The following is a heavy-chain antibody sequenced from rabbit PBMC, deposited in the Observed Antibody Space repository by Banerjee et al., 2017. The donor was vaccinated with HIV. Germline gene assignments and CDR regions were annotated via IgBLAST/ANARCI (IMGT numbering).Heavy chain of an antibody. CDR3: ARSVASSGGAYPYYFNL. CDR1: GFSFSSTHY. CDR2: IYAGSSGST. V-gene: IGHV1S40*01. Sequence: QSLEESGGDLVKPGASLTLTCTASGFSFSSTHYMCWVRQAPGKGLEWIACIYAGSSGSTYYASWVNGRFTISKTSSTTVTLQLTSLTGADTATYFCARSVASSGGAYPYYFNLWGQGTLVTVS. J-gene: IGHJ4*01. D-gene: IGHD1-1*01.